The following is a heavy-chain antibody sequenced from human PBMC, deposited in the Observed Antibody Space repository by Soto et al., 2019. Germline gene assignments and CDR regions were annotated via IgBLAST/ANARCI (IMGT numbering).Heavy chain of an antibody. V-gene: IGHV3-11*06. J-gene: IGHJ6*02. Sequence: GGSLRLSCAASGFTFSDHYMTWIRQAPGKGLEWISYINPTGSYTHYADSVRGRFSISRDNAENSLYLQMNSLRPEDTALYYCARGHHSMDVWGQGATVTVSS. CDR3: ARGHHSMDV. CDR1: GFTFSDHY. CDR2: INPTGSYT.